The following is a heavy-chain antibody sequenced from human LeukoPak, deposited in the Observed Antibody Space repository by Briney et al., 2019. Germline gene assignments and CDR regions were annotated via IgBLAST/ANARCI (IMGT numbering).Heavy chain of an antibody. J-gene: IGHJ4*02. CDR2: INPNSGGT. Sequence: ASVKVSCKASGYTFTGYYMHWVRQAPGQGLEWMGWINPNSGGTNYAQKFQGWVTMTRDTSISTAYMELSRLRSDDTAVYYCARSYYYDSSGYLTYYFDYWGQGTLVTVSS. CDR3: ARSYYYDSSGYLTYYFDY. D-gene: IGHD3-22*01. CDR1: GYTFTGYY. V-gene: IGHV1-2*04.